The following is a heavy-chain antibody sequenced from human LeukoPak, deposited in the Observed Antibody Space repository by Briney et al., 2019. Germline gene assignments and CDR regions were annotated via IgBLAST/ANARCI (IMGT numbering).Heavy chain of an antibody. D-gene: IGHD2-15*01. CDR2: ISSSSSYI. CDR3: ARDKLLPPSTGYYGMDG. J-gene: IGHJ6*02. Sequence: GGSLRLSCAASGFSFSSYSMNWVRQAPGKGLEWVSSISSSSSYIYYADSVKGRFTISRDNAKNSLYLQMNSLRAEDTAVYYCARDKLLPPSTGYYGMDGWGQGTTVTVS. V-gene: IGHV3-21*01. CDR1: GFSFSSYS.